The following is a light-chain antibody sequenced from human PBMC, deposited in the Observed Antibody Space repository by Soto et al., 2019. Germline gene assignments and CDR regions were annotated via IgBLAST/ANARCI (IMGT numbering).Light chain of an antibody. CDR2: GAS. Sequence: EIALTQSPATLSLSPGERASLSCRASQSVSSNLAWYQQKPGQAPRLLIYGASSRATGIPDRFSGSGSGTDFTLTISRLEPEDFAVYYCQQYGSSPLTFGGGTKVDIK. CDR3: QQYGSSPLT. V-gene: IGKV3-20*01. J-gene: IGKJ4*01. CDR1: QSVSSN.